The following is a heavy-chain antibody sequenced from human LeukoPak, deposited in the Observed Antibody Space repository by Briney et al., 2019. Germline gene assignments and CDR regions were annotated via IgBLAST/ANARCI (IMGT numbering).Heavy chain of an antibody. D-gene: IGHD4-23*01. CDR3: ARRGGHGGSFDY. J-gene: IGHJ4*02. CDR2: IYYSGNT. Sequence: PSETLSLTCTVSGGSISGYYWSWIRQPPGKGLEWIGYIYYSGNTNYNPSLKSRVTISVDTSKNQFSLKLSSVTAADTAVYYCARRGGHGGSFDYWGQGTLVTVSS. V-gene: IGHV4-59*08. CDR1: GGSISGYY.